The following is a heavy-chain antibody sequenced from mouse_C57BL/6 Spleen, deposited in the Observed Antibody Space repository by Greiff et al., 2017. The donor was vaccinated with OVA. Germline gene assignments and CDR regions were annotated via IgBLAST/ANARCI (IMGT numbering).Heavy chain of an antibody. D-gene: IGHD2-1*01. V-gene: IGHV1-55*01. Sequence: QVQLQQPGAELVKPGASVKMSCKASGYTFTSYWITWVKQRPGQGLEWIGDIYPGSGSTNYNEKFKSKATLTVDTSSSTAYMQLSSLTSEDSAVYYCARRRPDGNYPDYYAMDYWGQGTTVTVSS. CDR3: ARRRPDGNYPDYYAMDY. J-gene: IGHJ4*01. CDR1: GYTFTSYW. CDR2: IYPGSGST.